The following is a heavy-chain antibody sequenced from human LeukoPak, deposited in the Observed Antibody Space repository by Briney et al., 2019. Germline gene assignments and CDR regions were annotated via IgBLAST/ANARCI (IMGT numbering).Heavy chain of an antibody. J-gene: IGHJ4*02. V-gene: IGHV3-48*02. Sequence: PGGSLRLSCAASGFTFSSHAMSWVRQAPGKGLEWVSYISSSSSTIYYADSVKGRFTISGDNAKNSLYLQMNSLRDEDTAVYYCARDPRFCSGGSCVKNFDYWGQGTLVTVSS. CDR1: GFTFSSHA. D-gene: IGHD2-15*01. CDR3: ARDPRFCSGGSCVKNFDY. CDR2: ISSSSSTI.